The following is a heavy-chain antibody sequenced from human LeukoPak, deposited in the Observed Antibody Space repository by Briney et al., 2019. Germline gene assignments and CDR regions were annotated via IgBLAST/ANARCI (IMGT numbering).Heavy chain of an antibody. Sequence: GGSLRLSCAASGFTFNSYAMTWVRQAPGKGLEWVSDISGSGGSTYYADSVKGRFTISRDNSNNTVYLQMNSLRAEDTAVYYCAKGLMDSSGSRGQFDYWGQGSLVTVSS. D-gene: IGHD2-8*01. CDR3: AKGLMDSSGSRGQFDY. J-gene: IGHJ4*02. V-gene: IGHV3-23*01. CDR1: GFTFNSYA. CDR2: ISGSGGST.